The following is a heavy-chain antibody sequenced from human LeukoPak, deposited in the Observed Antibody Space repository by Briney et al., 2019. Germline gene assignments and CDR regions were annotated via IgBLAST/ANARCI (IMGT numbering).Heavy chain of an antibody. Sequence: PGGSLRLSCAASGFTFSSYWMHWVRQAPGKGLVWVSRINSDGSSTSYADSVKGRFTISRDNSKNTLYLQMNSLRAEDTAVYYCAKEYLRAYGTGAFDIWGQGTMVTVSS. CDR1: GFTFSSYW. D-gene: IGHD3/OR15-3a*01. J-gene: IGHJ3*02. V-gene: IGHV3-74*01. CDR2: INSDGSST. CDR3: AKEYLRAYGTGAFDI.